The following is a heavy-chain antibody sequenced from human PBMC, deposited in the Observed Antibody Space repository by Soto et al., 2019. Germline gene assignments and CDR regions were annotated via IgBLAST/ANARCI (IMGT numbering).Heavy chain of an antibody. CDR1: GDSVTRGDYY. CDR2: IYYSGNT. J-gene: IGHJ5*01. CDR3: ARIPVDTYMTYWFDP. D-gene: IGHD5-18*01. V-gene: IGHV4-61*08. Sequence: SETLSLTCTVSGDSVTRGDYYWSWIRQPPGKGLEWIGYIYYSGNTNYSPSLKSRVAISLDTSHNQFSLKLSSVTAADTAVYFCARIPVDTYMTYWFDPWGQGTLVNVSS.